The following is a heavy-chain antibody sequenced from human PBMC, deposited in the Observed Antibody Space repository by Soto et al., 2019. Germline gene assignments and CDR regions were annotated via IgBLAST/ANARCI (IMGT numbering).Heavy chain of an antibody. CDR2: FDPEDGET. CDR1: GYTLTELS. CDR3: ATGLTIRNYYYYGMDV. Sequence: ASVKVSCKVSGYTLTELSMHWVRQAPGKGLEWMGGFDPEDGETIYAQKFQGRVTMTEDTSTDTAYMELSSLRSEDTAVYYRATGLTIRNYYYYGMDVWGQGTTVTVS. D-gene: IGHD3-3*01. V-gene: IGHV1-24*01. J-gene: IGHJ6*02.